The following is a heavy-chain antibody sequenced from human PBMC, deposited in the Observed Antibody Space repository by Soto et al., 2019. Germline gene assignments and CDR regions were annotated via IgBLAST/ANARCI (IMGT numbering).Heavy chain of an antibody. D-gene: IGHD5-12*01. V-gene: IGHV4-34*01. CDR3: ARGEDYSGYVTV. Sequence: QVQLQQWGAGLLKPSETLSLTCAVYGGSFSGYYWSWIRQPPGKGLEWIGEIKHSGSTNYNPSLKSRVTISVDTSKNQSSLKLSSVTAADTAVYYCARGEDYSGYVTVWGQGTLVTVSS. CDR1: GGSFSGYY. CDR2: IKHSGST. J-gene: IGHJ4*02.